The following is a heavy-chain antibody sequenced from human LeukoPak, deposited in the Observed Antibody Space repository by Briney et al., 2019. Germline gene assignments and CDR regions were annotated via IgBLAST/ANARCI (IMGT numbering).Heavy chain of an antibody. CDR2: IYYSGST. D-gene: IGHD2-2*01. J-gene: IGHJ2*01. Sequence: SETLSLTCTVSGGSISSYYWSWIRQPPGKGLEWIGYIYYSGSTNYNPYLKSRVTISVDTSKNQFSLKLSSVTAADTAVYYCAGFPVVVPAAIVRWYFDLWGRGTLVTVSS. V-gene: IGHV4-59*08. CDR1: GGSISSYY. CDR3: AGFPVVVPAAIVRWYFDL.